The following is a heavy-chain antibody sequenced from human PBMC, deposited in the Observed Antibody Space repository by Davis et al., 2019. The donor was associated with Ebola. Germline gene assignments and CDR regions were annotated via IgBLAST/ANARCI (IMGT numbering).Heavy chain of an antibody. CDR2: IIPIFGTA. V-gene: IGHV1-69*13. CDR3: ARWLAIFGETSSFDY. CDR1: GGTFSSYA. J-gene: IGHJ4*02. Sequence: SVKVSCKASGGTFSSYAISWVRQAPGQGLEWMGGIIPIFGTANYAQKFQGRVTITADESTSTAYMELSSLRSEDTAVYYCARWLAIFGETSSFDYWGQGTLVTVSS. D-gene: IGHD3-3*01.